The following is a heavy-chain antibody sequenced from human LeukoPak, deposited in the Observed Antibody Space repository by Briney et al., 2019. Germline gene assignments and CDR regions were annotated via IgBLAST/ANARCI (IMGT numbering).Heavy chain of an antibody. V-gene: IGHV3-53*01. Sequence: GGSLRLSCAASGITVSGNFMSWVRQAPGKGLEWVSVIYSGTNIYYVDSVKGRFTISRDNSKNTFYLHMNSLRVDDTATYYCAKGKVNHLGAFDQWGQGTLVTVSS. CDR3: AKGKVNHLGAFDQ. D-gene: IGHD1-26*01. J-gene: IGHJ4*02. CDR1: GITVSGNF. CDR2: IYSGTNI.